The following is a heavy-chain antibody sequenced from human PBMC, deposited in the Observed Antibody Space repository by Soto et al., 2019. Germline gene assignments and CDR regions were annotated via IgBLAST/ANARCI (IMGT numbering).Heavy chain of an antibody. Sequence: QVHLQESGPGLVKPSQTLSLSCTVSGDSISSPHYYWTWIRQPPGKGLEWVGYIYYTGNNFYNPALKSPVAMSADPSTTQFALKLASVADADTSLYAGAREPKQNYDSSPWKGGFHSWAPGTLITFSS. J-gene: IGHJ4*02. CDR3: AREPKQNYDSSPWKGGFHS. CDR1: GDSISSPHYY. CDR2: IYYTGNN. V-gene: IGHV4-30-4*01. D-gene: IGHD3-22*01.